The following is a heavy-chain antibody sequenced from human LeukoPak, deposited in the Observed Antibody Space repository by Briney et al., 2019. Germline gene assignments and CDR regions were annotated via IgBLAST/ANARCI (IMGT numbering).Heavy chain of an antibody. V-gene: IGHV3-30*18. J-gene: IGHJ6*02. CDR2: ISYDGSNK. D-gene: IGHD6-13*01. Sequence: GRSLRLSCAASGFTFNTYGMHWVRQAPGKGLEWVSVISYDGSNKYYADAVKGRVTISRDNSKNTLYLQMNSLRAEDTAVYYCAKEYSRWGDYYGMDVWGQGTTVTVSS. CDR1: GFTFNTYG. CDR3: AKEYSRWGDYYGMDV.